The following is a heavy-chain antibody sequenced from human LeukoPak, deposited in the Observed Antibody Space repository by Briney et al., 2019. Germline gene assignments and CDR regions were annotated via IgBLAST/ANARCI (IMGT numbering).Heavy chain of an antibody. D-gene: IGHD6-6*01. CDR1: GFTFSSYA. CDR3: AKDGRGGQLNAFDI. CDR2: ISGSGRTT. Sequence: GGSLRLSCAASGFTFSSYAMSWVRQAPGKGLEWVSAISGSGRTTYYADSVKGRFTISRDNAKNSLYLQMNSLRAEDTALYYCAKDGRGGQLNAFDIWGQGTMVTVSS. J-gene: IGHJ3*02. V-gene: IGHV3-23*01.